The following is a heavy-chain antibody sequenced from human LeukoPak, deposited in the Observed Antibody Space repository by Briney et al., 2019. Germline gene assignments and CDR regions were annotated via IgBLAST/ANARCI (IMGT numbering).Heavy chain of an antibody. J-gene: IGHJ4*02. CDR3: ARGLGVMVSVTRASFHFDY. D-gene: IGHD4-17*01. V-gene: IGHV1-2*02. CDR2: INPNSGGT. CDR1: GYTFTGYY. Sequence: ASVKVSCKASGYTFTGYYMHWVRQAPGQGLEWMGWINPNSGGTNYAQKFQGRVTMTRDTSISTAYMELSRLRSDDTAVYYCARGLGVMVSVTRASFHFDYWGQGTLVTVSS.